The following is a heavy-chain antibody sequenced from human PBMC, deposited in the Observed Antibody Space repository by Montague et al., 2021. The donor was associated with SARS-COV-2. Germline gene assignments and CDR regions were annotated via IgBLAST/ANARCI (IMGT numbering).Heavy chain of an antibody. V-gene: IGHV2-5*02. J-gene: IGHJ3*02. D-gene: IGHD3-22*01. CDR3: AHDRVTMIVVAKADAFDI. CDR1: GFSLSTSGVG. CDR2: IYWDDDK. Sequence: PALVKPTQTLTLTCTFSGFSLSTSGVGVGWIRQPPGKALEWLALIYWDDDKRYSPSLKSRLTITKDTSKNQVVLTMTNMDPVDAATYYCAHDRVTMIVVAKADAFDIWGQGTIVTVSS.